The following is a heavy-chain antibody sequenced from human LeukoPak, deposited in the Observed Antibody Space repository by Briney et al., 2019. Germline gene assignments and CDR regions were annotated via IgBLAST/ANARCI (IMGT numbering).Heavy chain of an antibody. V-gene: IGHV4-59*08. J-gene: IGHJ4*02. CDR1: GGSISNYY. Sequence: SETLSLTCTVSGGSISNYYWSWVRQPPGKGLEWIAYIYSSGTARYNPSLMSRVTISVDTSKNHFSLKLTSVTAADTAVYYCARARGYYDSSGYYYWGQGTLVTVSS. CDR2: IYSSGTA. CDR3: ARARGYYDSSGYYY. D-gene: IGHD3-22*01.